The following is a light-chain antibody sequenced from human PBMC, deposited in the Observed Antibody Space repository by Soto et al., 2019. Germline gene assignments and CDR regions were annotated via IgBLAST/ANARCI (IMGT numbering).Light chain of an antibody. J-gene: IGKJ1*01. CDR3: QQYNNWPGT. CDR2: GAS. CDR1: ETISSN. Sequence: EVVMTQSPATLSVSPGERATLSCRARETISSNLAWYQQKPGQAPRLLIYGASTRAPGIPARFSGSGSETEFTLTISSLQSEDSAVYYCQQYNNWPGTFGQGTKVQIK. V-gene: IGKV3-15*01.